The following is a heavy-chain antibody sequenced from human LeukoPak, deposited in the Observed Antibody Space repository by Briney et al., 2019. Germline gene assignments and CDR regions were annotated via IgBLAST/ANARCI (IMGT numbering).Heavy chain of an antibody. D-gene: IGHD2-2*01. CDR1: GYTFTSYD. CDR2: MNPNSGNT. J-gene: IGHJ4*02. V-gene: IGHV1-8*01. Sequence: ASVKVSCKASGYTFTSYDINWVRQATGQGLEWMGWMNPNSGNTGYAQKFQGRVTMTRNTSISTAYMELSSLRSEGTAVYYCARGQGYCSSTSCPFDYWGQGALVTVSS. CDR3: ARGQGYCSSTSCPFDY.